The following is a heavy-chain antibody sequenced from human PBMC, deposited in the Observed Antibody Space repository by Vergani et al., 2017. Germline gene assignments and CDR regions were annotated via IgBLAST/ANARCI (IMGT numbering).Heavy chain of an antibody. Sequence: QVQLVQSGAEVKKPGSSVKVSCKASGGTFSSYAISWVRQAPGQGLEWMGRIIPILGTANYAQKFQGRVTITADESTSTAYMERSSLRSEDPAVYYCAGGDTAMVPGMDVWGQGTTVTVSS. J-gene: IGHJ6*02. CDR2: IIPILGTA. V-gene: IGHV1-69*11. CDR1: GGTFSSYA. D-gene: IGHD5-18*01. CDR3: AGGDTAMVPGMDV.